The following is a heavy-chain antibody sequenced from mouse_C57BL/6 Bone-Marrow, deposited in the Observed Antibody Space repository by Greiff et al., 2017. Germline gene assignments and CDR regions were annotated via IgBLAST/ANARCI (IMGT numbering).Heavy chain of an antibody. CDR1: GYTFTSYG. J-gene: IGHJ1*03. CDR3: ARGDYYGKTFDV. D-gene: IGHD1-1*01. V-gene: IGHV1-81*01. CDR2: IYPRSGNT. Sequence: QVQLQQSGAELARPGASVKLSCKASGYTFTSYGISWVKQRTGQGLEWIGEIYPRSGNTYYNEKFKGKATLTADKSSSTAYMELRSLTSEDSAVXFCARGDYYGKTFDVWGTGTTVTVSS.